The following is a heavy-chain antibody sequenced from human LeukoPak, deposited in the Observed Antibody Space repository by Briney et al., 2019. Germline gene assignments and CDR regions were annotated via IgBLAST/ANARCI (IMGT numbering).Heavy chain of an antibody. V-gene: IGHV1-2*02. D-gene: IGHD4-11*01. CDR1: GYTFTGYY. CDR2: INPNSGGT. CDR3: ARGRDYSNYAFDY. Sequence: ASVKVSCKASGYTFTGYYMHWVRQAPGQGLEWMGWINPNSGGTNYAQKFQGRVTMTRDTSISTAYMELSRLRPDDTAVYYCARGRDYSNYAFDYWGQGTLVTVSS. J-gene: IGHJ4*02.